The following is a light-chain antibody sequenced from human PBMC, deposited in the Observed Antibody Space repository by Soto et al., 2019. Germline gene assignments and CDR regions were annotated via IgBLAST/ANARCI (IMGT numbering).Light chain of an antibody. V-gene: IGLV2-14*01. CDR3: SSYTTSSTRV. J-gene: IGLJ1*01. CDR2: EVR. CDR1: SSGVGGYNH. Sequence: QSVLTQPASVSGSPGQSITISCTGTSSGVGGYNHVSWYQQHPGKAPKLMIHEVRNRPSGVSNRFSGSKSGNTASLTISGLQAEDEADYYCSSYTTSSTRVFGTGTKVTVL.